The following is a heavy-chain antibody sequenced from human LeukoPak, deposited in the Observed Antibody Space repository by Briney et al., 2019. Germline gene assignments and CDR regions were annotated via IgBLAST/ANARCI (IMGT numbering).Heavy chain of an antibody. CDR3: ARVGVVEARTLGY. CDR1: GYTFTSYY. Sequence: EASAKVSCKASGYTFTSYYMHWVRQAPGQGLEWMGIIDPSGGSTSYAQKFQGRVTMTRDMSTSTVYMELSSLRSEDTAVYYCARVGVVEARTLGYWGQGTLVTVSS. V-gene: IGHV1-46*01. CDR2: IDPSGGST. J-gene: IGHJ4*02. D-gene: IGHD3-22*01.